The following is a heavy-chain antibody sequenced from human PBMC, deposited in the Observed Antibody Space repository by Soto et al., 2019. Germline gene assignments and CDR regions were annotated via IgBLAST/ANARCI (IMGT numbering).Heavy chain of an antibody. CDR3: ARDGGRHSGGIDY. Sequence: QVQLVQSGAEVKKPGSSVKVSCKASGGTFSSYSINWVRQAPGQGLEWMGEIIPILGTANYAQKFQGRVTNTADESTSTDYMELSSLRSEDTAVYYCARDGGRHSGGIDYWGQGTLVTVSS. J-gene: IGHJ4*02. CDR2: IIPILGTA. CDR1: GGTFSSYS. D-gene: IGHD1-26*01. V-gene: IGHV1-69*01.